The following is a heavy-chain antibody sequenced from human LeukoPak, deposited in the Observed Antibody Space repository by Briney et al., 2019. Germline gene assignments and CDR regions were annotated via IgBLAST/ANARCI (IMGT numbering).Heavy chain of an antibody. V-gene: IGHV3-11*04. D-gene: IGHD1-1*01. CDR3: AREDNSNWNIDY. J-gene: IGHJ4*02. CDR2: ITTSGSTI. CDR1: GFTFSDSY. Sequence: PGGSLRLSCAASGFTFSDSYMTWIRQAPGKGLEWVSYITTSGSTIYGDSLKGRFAISRDNAKNSLYLQMNSLRAEDTAVYYCAREDNSNWNIDYWGQGTLVTVFS.